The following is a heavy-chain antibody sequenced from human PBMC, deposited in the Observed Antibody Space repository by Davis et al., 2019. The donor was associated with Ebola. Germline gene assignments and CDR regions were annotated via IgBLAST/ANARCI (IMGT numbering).Heavy chain of an antibody. J-gene: IGHJ4*02. CDR2: IYYSGST. CDR3: ARHLGDLIDY. Sequence: MPSETLSLACTVAGGSITSSSYDCGWIRQPPGKGLEWIGSIYYSGSTYYNPSLKSRVTISVDPSKNQFSLKLSSVTAADTAVYYCARHLGDLIDYWGQGTLVTVSS. V-gene: IGHV4-39*01. CDR1: GGSITSSSYD. D-gene: IGHD2-21*02.